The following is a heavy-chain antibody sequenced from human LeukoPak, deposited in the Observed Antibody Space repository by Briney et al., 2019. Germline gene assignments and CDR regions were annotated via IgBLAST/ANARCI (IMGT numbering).Heavy chain of an antibody. CDR3: ARTRYDFWSGYSDY. CDR2: IYYSGST. V-gene: IGHV4-59*01. CDR1: GGSISSYY. Sequence: SETLSLTCTVSGGSISSYYWSWIRQPPGKGLEWIGYIYYSGSTNYNPSLKSRVTISVDTSKNQFSLKLSSVTAADTAVYYCARTRYDFWSGYSDYWGQGTLVTVSS. J-gene: IGHJ4*02. D-gene: IGHD3-3*01.